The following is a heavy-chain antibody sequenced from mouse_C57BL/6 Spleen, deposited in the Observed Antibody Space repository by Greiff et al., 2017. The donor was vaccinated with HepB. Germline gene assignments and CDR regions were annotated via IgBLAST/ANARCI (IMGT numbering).Heavy chain of an antibody. CDR3: ARNCGSRQGFAY. CDR1: GYTFTDYY. D-gene: IGHD1-1*01. J-gene: IGHJ3*01. V-gene: IGHV1-76*01. CDR2: IYPGSGNT. Sequence: QVQLKESGAELVRPGASVKLSCKASGYTFTDYYINWVKQRPGQGLEWIARIYPGSGNTYYNEKFKGKATLTAEKSSSTAYMQLSSLTSEDSAVYFGARNCGSRQGFAYWGQGTLVTVSA.